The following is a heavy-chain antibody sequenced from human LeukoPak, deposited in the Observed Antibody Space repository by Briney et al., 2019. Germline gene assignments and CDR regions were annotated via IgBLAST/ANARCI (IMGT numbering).Heavy chain of an antibody. D-gene: IGHD2-2*01. Sequence: PGGSLRLSCAASGFTFSSYGMHWVRQAPGKGLEWVAVISYGGSNKYYADSVKGRFTISRDNSKNTLYLQMNSLRAEDTAVYYCAKSTSYYARINWFDPWGQGTLVTVSS. J-gene: IGHJ5*02. CDR2: ISYGGSNK. CDR3: AKSTSYYARINWFDP. V-gene: IGHV3-30*18. CDR1: GFTFSSYG.